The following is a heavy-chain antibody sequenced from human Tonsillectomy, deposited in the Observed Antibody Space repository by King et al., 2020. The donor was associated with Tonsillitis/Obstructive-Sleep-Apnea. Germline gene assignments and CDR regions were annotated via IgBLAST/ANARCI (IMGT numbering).Heavy chain of an antibody. CDR3: AKGDRSGWYVVTYCDY. Sequence: VQLVESGGGLVQPGGSLRLSCAASRFTFSSYAMSWVRQAPGKGLEWVSAISGSGGSTYHADSVKGRFTISRDNSKNTLYLQMNSLRAEDTAVYYCAKGDRSGWYVVTYCDYWGQGTLVTVSS. CDR2: ISGSGGST. J-gene: IGHJ4*02. V-gene: IGHV3-23*04. CDR1: RFTFSSYA. D-gene: IGHD6-19*01.